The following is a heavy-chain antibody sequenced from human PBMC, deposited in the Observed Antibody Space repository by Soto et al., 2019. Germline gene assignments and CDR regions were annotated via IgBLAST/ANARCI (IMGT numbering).Heavy chain of an antibody. CDR3: ARGHSSSTTPSHSRAY. J-gene: IGHJ4*02. CDR1: GGSLSGYY. V-gene: IGHV4-34*01. CDR2: INHSGRT. D-gene: IGHD2-2*01. Sequence: SGTLSLTCAVYGGSLSGYYWSWIGQPPGKGLEWIGEINHSGRTNYNPSLKSRVTISVDTSKIQFSLKLSSVTAADTAVYYCARGHSSSTTPSHSRAYRGQRTLLTVSS.